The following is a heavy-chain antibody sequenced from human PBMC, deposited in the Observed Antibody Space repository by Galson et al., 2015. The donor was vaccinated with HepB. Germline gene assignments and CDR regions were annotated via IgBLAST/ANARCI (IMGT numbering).Heavy chain of an antibody. Sequence: SVTVSCKASGYTFTTYGINWVRQAPGQGLEWMGWISNYNGDTKYAQKLQGRVTMTTDTSTSTAYMELRGLRVDDTAVYYCAKGRDFWSGYDREDWFDPWGQGTLVTVSS. CDR2: ISNYNGDT. J-gene: IGHJ5*02. V-gene: IGHV1-18*04. D-gene: IGHD3-3*01. CDR3: AKGRDFWSGYDREDWFDP. CDR1: GYTFTTYG.